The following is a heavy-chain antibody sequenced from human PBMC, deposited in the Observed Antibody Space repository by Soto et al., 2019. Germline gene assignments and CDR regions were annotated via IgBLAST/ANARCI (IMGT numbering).Heavy chain of an antibody. CDR1: GFTFSSYG. J-gene: IGHJ6*02. CDR3: AKDYGDYQDYYYYGMDV. D-gene: IGHD4-17*01. Sequence: GGSLRLSCAASGFTFSSYGMHWVRQAPGKGLEWVAVISYDGSNKYYADSVKGRFTISRDNSKNTLYLQMNSLRAEDTAVYYCAKDYGDYQDYYYYGMDVWGQGTTVTAP. V-gene: IGHV3-30*18. CDR2: ISYDGSNK.